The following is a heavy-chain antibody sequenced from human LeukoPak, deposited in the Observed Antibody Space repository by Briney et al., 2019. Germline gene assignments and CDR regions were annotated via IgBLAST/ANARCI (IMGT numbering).Heavy chain of an antibody. Sequence: KVSCKASGGTFSSYAISWVRQAPEQGLEWMGGIIPIFGTANYAQKFQGRVTITTDESTSTAYMGLSSLRSEDTAVYYCARGSTVTIFVVDIWGQGTMVTVSS. CDR2: IIPIFGTA. J-gene: IGHJ3*02. V-gene: IGHV1-69*05. CDR3: ARGSTVTIFVVDI. CDR1: GGTFSSYA. D-gene: IGHD4-17*01.